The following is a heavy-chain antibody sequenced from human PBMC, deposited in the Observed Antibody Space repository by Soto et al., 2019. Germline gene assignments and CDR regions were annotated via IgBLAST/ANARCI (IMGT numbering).Heavy chain of an antibody. CDR1: GYSFTDYW. J-gene: IGHJ6*02. V-gene: IGHV5-51*01. Sequence: VESLKISCKGSGYSFTDYWIGWGLQMPGKGLEWMGIIYPGDSGARYSPSFQGQVSISADKSVNTAYLQWGSLKASDTAMYYCARQTTGWFGMDVWGQGTTVTVSS. D-gene: IGHD6-19*01. CDR3: ARQTTGWFGMDV. CDR2: IYPGDSGA.